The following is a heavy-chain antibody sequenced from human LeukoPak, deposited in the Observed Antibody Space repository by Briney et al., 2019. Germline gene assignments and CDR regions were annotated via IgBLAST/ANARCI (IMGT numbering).Heavy chain of an antibody. V-gene: IGHV3-30*03. CDR3: ARGRVRSHRTAPEY. Sequence: GGSLRLSCTASGFTFSDYAMHWVRQAPGKGLEWVAVISDDGRNKYYADSVKGRFTISRNNSKNTLSLQMNSLRDEDTAIYYCARGRVRSHRTAPEYWGQGTLVTVSS. D-gene: IGHD1-1*01. J-gene: IGHJ4*02. CDR1: GFTFSDYA. CDR2: ISDDGRNK.